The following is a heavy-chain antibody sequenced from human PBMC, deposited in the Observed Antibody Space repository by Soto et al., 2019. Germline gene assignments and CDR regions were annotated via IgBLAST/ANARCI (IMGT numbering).Heavy chain of an antibody. CDR3: ARELRWGSSWSDYYYHYGMDV. Sequence: GGSLRLSCAASGFTFSSYGMHWVRQAPGKGLEWVAVIWYDGSNKYYADSVKGRFTISRDNSKNTLYLQMNSLRAEDTAVYYCARELRWGSSWSDYYYHYGMDVWGQGTTVTVSS. CDR1: GFTFSSYG. V-gene: IGHV3-33*01. J-gene: IGHJ6*02. D-gene: IGHD6-13*01. CDR2: IWYDGSNK.